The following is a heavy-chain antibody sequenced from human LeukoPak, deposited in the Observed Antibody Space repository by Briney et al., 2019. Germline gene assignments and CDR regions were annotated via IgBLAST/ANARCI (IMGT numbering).Heavy chain of an antibody. V-gene: IGHV1-69*13. CDR1: GGTFSSYA. Sequence: SVKVSCKASGGTFSSYAISWVRQAPGQGLEWMGGIIPIFGTANYAQKFQGRVTITADESTSTAYMELSSLRSEDTAVCYCARTGGSSWYQYFGFDYWGQGTLVTVSS. D-gene: IGHD6-13*01. J-gene: IGHJ4*02. CDR3: ARTGGSSWYQYFGFDY. CDR2: IIPIFGTA.